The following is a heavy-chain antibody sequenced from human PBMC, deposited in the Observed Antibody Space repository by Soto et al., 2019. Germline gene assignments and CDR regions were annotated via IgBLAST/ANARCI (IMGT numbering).Heavy chain of an antibody. CDR1: GGTFSSYA. Sequence: QVQLVQSGAEVKKPGSSVKVSCKASGGTFSSYAISWVRQAPGQGLEWMGGIIPIFGTANYAQKFQGRVTITADESTSTAYMELGSLRSEDTAMYYCARLGSGYGDLHWYFDLWGRGTLVTVSS. CDR3: ARLGSGYGDLHWYFDL. V-gene: IGHV1-69*01. D-gene: IGHD3-10*01. CDR2: IIPIFGTA. J-gene: IGHJ2*01.